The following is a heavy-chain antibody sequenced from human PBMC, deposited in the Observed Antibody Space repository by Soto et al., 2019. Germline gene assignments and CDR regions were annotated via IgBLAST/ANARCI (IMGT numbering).Heavy chain of an antibody. CDR3: ATADPYCSSTSCLSPFY. V-gene: IGHV1-24*01. J-gene: IGHJ4*02. CDR2: FDPEDGET. CDR1: GYTLTELC. D-gene: IGHD2-2*01. Sequence: ASVKACCKVSGYTLTELCIHWVRQAPGKGLEWMGGFDPEDGETIYAQKFQGRVTMTEDTSTDTAYMELSSLRSEDTAVYYCATADPYCSSTSCLSPFYWGQGTLVTVSS.